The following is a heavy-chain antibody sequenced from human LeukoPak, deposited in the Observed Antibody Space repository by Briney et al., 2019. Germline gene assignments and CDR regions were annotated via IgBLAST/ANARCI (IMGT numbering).Heavy chain of an antibody. Sequence: SETLSLTCAVYGGSFSGYYWSWIRQPPGKGLEWIGEINHSGSTNYNPSLKSRVTISVDTSKNQFSLKLSSVTAADTAVYYCARPGKGPETAYYFDYWGQGTLVTVSS. V-gene: IGHV4-34*01. CDR2: INHSGST. CDR3: ARPGKGPETAYYFDY. J-gene: IGHJ4*02. CDR1: GGSFSGYY.